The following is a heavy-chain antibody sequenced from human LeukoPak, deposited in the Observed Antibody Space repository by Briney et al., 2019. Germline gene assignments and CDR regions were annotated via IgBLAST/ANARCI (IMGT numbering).Heavy chain of an antibody. CDR2: ISAHNGNT. CDR1: GYTFTSYG. D-gene: IGHD3-3*01. V-gene: IGHV1-18*01. Sequence: ASVKVSCKASGYTFTSYGVTWVRQAPGQGLEWMGWISAHNGNTNYAQKFQGRVTMTTDTSTSTAYMELRSLRSDDTAVYYCARKWDSSTRDPIFGVVIAPPVFDYWGQGTLVTVSS. CDR3: ARKWDSSTRDPIFGVVIAPPVFDY. J-gene: IGHJ4*02.